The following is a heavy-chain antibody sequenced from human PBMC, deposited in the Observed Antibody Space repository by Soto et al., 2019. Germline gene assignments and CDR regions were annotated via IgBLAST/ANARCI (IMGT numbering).Heavy chain of an antibody. CDR3: SRAILRGRNIVVAPSAKELGNGGWFDP. V-gene: IGHV4-34*01. CDR2: INHSRST. CDR1: GGYFSGYY. D-gene: IGHD2-2*01. Sequence: QVQLQQWGAGLLKPSETLSLTCAVSGGYFSGYYWCWIRQPPGTELGWYWEINHSRSTNYNPSLMRRVTLLGDRSKAQSSQGLSSVSDAETTVYDCSRAILRGRNIVVAPSAKELGNGGWFDPWRQGTLVTVPS. J-gene: IGHJ5*02.